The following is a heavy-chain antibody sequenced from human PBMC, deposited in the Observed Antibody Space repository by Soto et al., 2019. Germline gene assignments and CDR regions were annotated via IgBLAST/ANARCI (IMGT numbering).Heavy chain of an antibody. CDR1: GFTFSSYA. V-gene: IGHV3-23*01. CDR2: ISGSGGST. J-gene: IGHJ3*02. CDR3: ARLRRDGYNNAFDI. Sequence: EVQLLESGGGLVQPGGSLRLSCAASGFTFSSYAMSWVRQAPGKGLEWVSAISGSGGSTYYADSVKGRFTISRDNSKNTLYVQMNSLRSEDTAVYYCARLRRDGYNNAFDIWGQGTMVTVSS. D-gene: IGHD4-4*01.